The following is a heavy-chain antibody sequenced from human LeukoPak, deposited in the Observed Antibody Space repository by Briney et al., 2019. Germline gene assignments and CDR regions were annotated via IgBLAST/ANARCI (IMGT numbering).Heavy chain of an antibody. D-gene: IGHD5-24*01. Sequence: SETLSLTCTVSGGSISTYYWSCIRQPPGKGLEWIGYIYYSGSTNYTPSLKSRVTISVDTSKNQFSLNLSSVTAADTAVYYCARGGSRDGYNYDYWGQGTLVTVSS. CDR2: IYYSGST. CDR1: GGSISTYY. CDR3: ARGGSRDGYNYDY. J-gene: IGHJ4*02. V-gene: IGHV4-59*01.